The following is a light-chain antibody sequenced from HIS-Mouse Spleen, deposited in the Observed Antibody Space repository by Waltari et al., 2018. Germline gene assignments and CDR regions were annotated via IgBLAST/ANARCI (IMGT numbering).Light chain of an antibody. Sequence: EIVLTQSPGTLSLSPGERATLSCRASQSVSSSYLAWYQQKPGQAPRLLIYGASSRATGIPDSVSGSGSGTDFTLTISRLEPEDFAVYYCQQYGSSPPRTFGQGTKVEIK. CDR3: QQYGSSPPRT. V-gene: IGKV3-20*01. J-gene: IGKJ1*01. CDR2: GAS. CDR1: QSVSSSY.